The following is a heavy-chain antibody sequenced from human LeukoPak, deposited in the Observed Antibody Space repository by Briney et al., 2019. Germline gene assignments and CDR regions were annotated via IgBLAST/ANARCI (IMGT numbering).Heavy chain of an antibody. V-gene: IGHV3-30-3*01. CDR2: ISYDGSNK. D-gene: IGHD6-6*01. Sequence: GGSLRLSCAASGFTFSSYAMHWVRQAPGKGLEWVAVISYDGSNKYYADSVKGRFTISRDNSKNTLYLQMNSLRAEDTAVYYCARDRGSSSVRSPHYYFDYWGQGTLVTVSS. CDR3: ARDRGSSSVRSPHYYFDY. CDR1: GFTFSSYA. J-gene: IGHJ4*02.